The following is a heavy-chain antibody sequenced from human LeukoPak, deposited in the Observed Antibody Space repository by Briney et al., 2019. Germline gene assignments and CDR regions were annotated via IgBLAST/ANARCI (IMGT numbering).Heavy chain of an antibody. CDR1: GFTFSSYA. J-gene: IGHJ6*02. Sequence: PGGSLRLSCAASGFTFSSYAISWVRQAPGKGLEWVSYISSSSSTIYYAGSVKGRFTISRDNAKNSLYLQMNSLRAEDTAVYYCARGQAGGMDVWGQGTTVTVSS. V-gene: IGHV3-48*01. CDR2: ISSSSSTI. CDR3: ARGQAGGMDV.